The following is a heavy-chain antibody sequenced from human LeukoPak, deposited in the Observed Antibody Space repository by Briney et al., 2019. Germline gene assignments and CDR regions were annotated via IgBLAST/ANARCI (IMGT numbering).Heavy chain of an antibody. V-gene: IGHV3-23*01. D-gene: IGHD6-19*01. CDR2: ISGSDDRK. CDR1: GFTFNSYA. CDR3: AKPVPPDAVVGPYFDH. J-gene: IGHJ4*02. Sequence: PGGSLRLSCAASGFTFNSYAMSWVRQVPGRGLEWVSGISGSDDRKYYADSVKGRFTISRDNYKNTLYLQMNSLTVEDTAVYYCAKPVPPDAVVGPYFDHWGQGTLVTVSS.